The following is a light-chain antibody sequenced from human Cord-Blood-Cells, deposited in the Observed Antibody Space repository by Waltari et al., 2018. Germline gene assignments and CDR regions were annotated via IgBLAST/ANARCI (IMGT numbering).Light chain of an antibody. CDR1: QSVLYSSNNKNF. Sequence: DIVMTQSPDSLAVSLGERATINCKSSQSVLYSSNNKNFLAWYQQKPGQPPKLLIYWASTRESWVPDRFMGSGSGTEFTLTISSLQAEDGAVDYCQQYYSTPRTFGQGTKVEIK. CDR3: QQYYSTPRT. J-gene: IGKJ1*01. CDR2: WAS. V-gene: IGKV4-1*01.